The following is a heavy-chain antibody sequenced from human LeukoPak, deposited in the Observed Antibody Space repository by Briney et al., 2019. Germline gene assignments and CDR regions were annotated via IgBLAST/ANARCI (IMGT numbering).Heavy chain of an antibody. V-gene: IGHV3-23*01. D-gene: IGHD6-13*01. CDR1: GFTFSSYA. Sequence: SGGSLRLSCAASGFTFSSYAMNWFRHAPGTGLEWVSAISGSGGNTYYADSVKGRFTISRDNYHNTLYLQMNSLRAEDTAVYYCAKDSSSWYFDYWGQGTLVTVSS. CDR2: ISGSGGNT. CDR3: AKDSSSWYFDY. J-gene: IGHJ4*02.